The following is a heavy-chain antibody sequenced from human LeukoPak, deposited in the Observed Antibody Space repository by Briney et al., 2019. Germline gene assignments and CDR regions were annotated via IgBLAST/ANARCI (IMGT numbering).Heavy chain of an antibody. CDR1: GGSFSGYH. CDR2: INHSGSA. Sequence: SETLSLTCGVYGGSFSGYHWTWIRLRPGKGLDWIGDINHSGSAHYNPSLKSRVTISIDTSNKQFSLNLHSATAADTAVYYCARGFPTSSRWFDPWGQGTLVTVSS. J-gene: IGHJ5*02. CDR3: ARGFPTSSRWFDP. V-gene: IGHV4-34*01. D-gene: IGHD6-6*01.